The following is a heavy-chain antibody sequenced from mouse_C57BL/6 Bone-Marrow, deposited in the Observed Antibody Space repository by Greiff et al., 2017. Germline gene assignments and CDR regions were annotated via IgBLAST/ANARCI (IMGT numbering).Heavy chain of an antibody. CDR3: SIYDYVSSPYYFDY. J-gene: IGHJ2*01. CDR2: IYPGNSDT. CDR1: GYTFTSYW. V-gene: IGHV1-5*01. Sequence: EVKVVESGTVLVRPGASVKMSCKTSGYTFTSYWMHWVKQRPGQGLEWIGAIYPGNSDTSYNQKFKGKAKLTAVTSASTADMELSSLTNEESAVNYCSIYDYVSSPYYFDYWGQGTTLTVAS. D-gene: IGHD1-1*01.